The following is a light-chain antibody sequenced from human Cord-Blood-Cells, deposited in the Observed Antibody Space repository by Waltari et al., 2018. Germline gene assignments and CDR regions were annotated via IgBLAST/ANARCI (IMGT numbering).Light chain of an antibody. CDR1: SSDVGGYNY. J-gene: IGLJ1*01. CDR2: DVS. V-gene: IGLV2-14*01. CDR3: SSYTSSSTYV. Sequence: QYALTQPASVSGSPGQSITISCTGTSSDVGGYNYVSWYQQHPGKAPKLMIYDVSNRPSGVSNRFSGSKSGNTASLTISGLQAEDEADYYCSSYTSSSTYVVGTGPKVTVL.